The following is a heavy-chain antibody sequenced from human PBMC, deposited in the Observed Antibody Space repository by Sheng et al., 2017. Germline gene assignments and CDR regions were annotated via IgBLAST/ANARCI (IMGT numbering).Heavy chain of an antibody. CDR1: GLSFSSSW. V-gene: IGHV3-74*01. CDR3: ARVQGIAAAGHETSFDY. J-gene: IGHJ4*02. Sequence: EVQLVESGGGLVQPGGSLRLSCAASGLSFSSSWMHWVRQAPGKGLVWVSHINSDGSTTTYVDSVKGRFTISRDNAKSTVYLQMTSLRVDDTAVYYCARVQGIAAAGHETSFDYWGQGTLVSVSS. D-gene: IGHD6-25*01. CDR2: INSDGSTT.